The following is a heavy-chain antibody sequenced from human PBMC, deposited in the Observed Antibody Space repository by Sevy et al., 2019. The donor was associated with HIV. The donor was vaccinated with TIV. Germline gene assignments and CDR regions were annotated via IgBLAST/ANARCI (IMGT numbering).Heavy chain of an antibody. V-gene: IGHV3-33*01. CDR1: GFTFSNYA. CDR3: ARDLEFYDYGDYGPAFMPDY. Sequence: GGSLRLSCAATGFTFSNYAMHWVRQAPGKGMEWVAIIWSDGAYQYHGDSVKGRFTISRDNSKNTLYLQMNNVRVEDTAVYYCARDLEFYDYGDYGPAFMPDYWGQGTLVTVSS. J-gene: IGHJ4*02. CDR2: IWSDGAYQ. D-gene: IGHD4-17*01.